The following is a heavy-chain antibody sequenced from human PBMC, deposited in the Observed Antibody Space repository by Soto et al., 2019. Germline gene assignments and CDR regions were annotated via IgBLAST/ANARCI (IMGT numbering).Heavy chain of an antibody. CDR2: ISSRSSYI. V-gene: IGHV3-21*01. J-gene: IGHJ2*01. CDR1: GFTFSSYS. D-gene: IGHD6-19*01. Sequence: EVQLVESGGGLVKPGGSLRVSCAASGFTFSSYSMNWVRQAPGKGLEWVSSISSRSSYIYYADSVKGRFTISRDNAKNALYLEMNSLRAEDTAVYYCARDWISVAGPVGYFDLWGRGTLVTVSS. CDR3: ARDWISVAGPVGYFDL.